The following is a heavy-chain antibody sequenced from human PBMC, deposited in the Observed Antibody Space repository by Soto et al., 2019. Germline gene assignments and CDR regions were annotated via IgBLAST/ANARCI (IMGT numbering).Heavy chain of an antibody. Sequence: QVQLLQSGAEVKKPGASVKVSCKASGYTFTNFGISWVRQAPGQGLEWMGWISTYNDNTNYVQNLQGRVTMTTDTSTSTAYMELRSLRSDDTAVYYCARDDGSSWYGRAFDIWGQGTMITVSS. CDR1: GYTFTNFG. V-gene: IGHV1-18*01. CDR3: ARDDGSSWYGRAFDI. J-gene: IGHJ3*02. D-gene: IGHD6-13*01. CDR2: ISTYNDNT.